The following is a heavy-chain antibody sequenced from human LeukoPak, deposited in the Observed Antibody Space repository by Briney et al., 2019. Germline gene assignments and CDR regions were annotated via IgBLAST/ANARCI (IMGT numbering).Heavy chain of an antibody. CDR2: IYHSGST. J-gene: IGHJ4*02. D-gene: IGHD2-15*01. CDR1: GGSISSGGYS. Sequence: SQTPSLTCAVSGGSISSGGYSWSWIRQPPGKGLVWIGYIYHSGSTYYNPSLKSRVTISVDRSKNQFSLKLSSVTAADTAVYYCASFCSGGSCYDLWGQGTLVTVSS. CDR3: ASFCSGGSCYDL. V-gene: IGHV4-30-2*01.